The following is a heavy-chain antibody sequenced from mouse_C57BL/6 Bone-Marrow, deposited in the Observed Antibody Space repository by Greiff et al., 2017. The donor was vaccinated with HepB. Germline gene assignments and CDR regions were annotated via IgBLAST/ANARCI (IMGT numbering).Heavy chain of an antibody. Sequence: QVQLQQPGAELVKPGASVKMPCKASGYTFTSYWITWVKQRPGQGLEWIGDIYPGSGSTNYNEKFKSKATLTVDTSSSTAYMQLSSLTSEDSAVYYCARRDGYYYSFDYWGQGTTLTVSS. D-gene: IGHD2-3*01. V-gene: IGHV1-55*01. CDR2: IYPGSGST. J-gene: IGHJ2*01. CDR1: GYTFTSYW. CDR3: ARRDGYYYSFDY.